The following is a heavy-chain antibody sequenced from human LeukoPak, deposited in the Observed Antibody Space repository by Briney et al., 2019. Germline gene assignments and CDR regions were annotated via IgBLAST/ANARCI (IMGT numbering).Heavy chain of an antibody. V-gene: IGHV4-34*01. D-gene: IGHD3-10*01. Sequence: PSETLSLTCAVYGGSFSGYYWSWIRQPPGKGLEWIGEINHSGSTNYNPSLKGRVTISVDTSKNQFSLKLSSVTAADTAVYYCARGSTTYYYGSGSYYNGEKLDYWGQGTLVTVSS. CDR3: ARGSTTYYYGSGSYYNGEKLDY. CDR1: GGSFSGYY. CDR2: INHSGST. J-gene: IGHJ4*02.